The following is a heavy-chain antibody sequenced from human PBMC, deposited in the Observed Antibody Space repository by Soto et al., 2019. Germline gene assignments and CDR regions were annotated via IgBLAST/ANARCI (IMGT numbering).Heavy chain of an antibody. Sequence: SVKVSCKASGFTFTSSAVQWVRQARGQRLEWIGWIVVGSGNTNYAQKFQERVTITRDMSTSTAYMELSSLRSEDTAVYYCAADQGRYFDWLLAIDYGMDVWAQGTTVSVSS. V-gene: IGHV1-58*01. J-gene: IGHJ6*02. CDR2: IVVGSGNT. D-gene: IGHD3-9*01. CDR3: AADQGRYFDWLLAIDYGMDV. CDR1: GFTFTSSA.